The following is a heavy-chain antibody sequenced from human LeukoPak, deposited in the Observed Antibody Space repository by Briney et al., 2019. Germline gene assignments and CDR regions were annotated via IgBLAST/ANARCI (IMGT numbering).Heavy chain of an antibody. J-gene: IGHJ4*02. D-gene: IGHD5-18*01. CDR1: GYTFTSYG. CDR2: ISAYNGNT. Sequence: ASVKVSCKASGYTFTSYGISWVRQAPGQGLEWMGWISAYNGNTNYAQKLQGRVTMTTDTSTSTAYMELRSLRSDDTAVYYCARHVDTAMVTLYYFDYWGQGTLVTVSS. V-gene: IGHV1-18*01. CDR3: ARHVDTAMVTLYYFDY.